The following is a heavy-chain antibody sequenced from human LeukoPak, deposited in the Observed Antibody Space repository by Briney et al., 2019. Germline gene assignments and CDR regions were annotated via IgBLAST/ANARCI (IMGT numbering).Heavy chain of an antibody. J-gene: IGHJ4*02. CDR1: GYTFTNYG. CDR3: ARSIVVVVAAEYYFDY. CDR2: INPNSGGT. V-gene: IGHV1-2*02. Sequence: ASVKVSCKASGYTFTNYGISWVRQAPGQGLEWMGWINPNSGGTNYAQKFQGRVTMTRDTSISTAYMELSRLRSDDTAVYYCARSIVVVVAAEYYFDYWGQGTLVTVSS. D-gene: IGHD2-15*01.